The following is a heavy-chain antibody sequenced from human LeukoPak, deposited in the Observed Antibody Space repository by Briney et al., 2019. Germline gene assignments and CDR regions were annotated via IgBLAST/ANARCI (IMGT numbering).Heavy chain of an antibody. CDR3: ARVLAAGNHYYYYGMDV. V-gene: IGHV3-30-3*01. CDR1: GFTFSSYA. D-gene: IGHD6-13*01. J-gene: IGHJ6*02. Sequence: GGSLRLSCAASGFTFSSYAMHWVRQAPGKGLEWVAVISYDGSNKYYADSVKGRFTISRDNSKNTLYLQMNSLRAEDTAVYYCARVLAAGNHYYYYGMDVWGQGTTVTVSS. CDR2: ISYDGSNK.